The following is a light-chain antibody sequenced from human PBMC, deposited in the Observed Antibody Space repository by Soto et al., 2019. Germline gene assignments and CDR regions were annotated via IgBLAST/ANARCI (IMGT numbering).Light chain of an antibody. V-gene: IGLV1-40*01. J-gene: IGLJ1*01. CDR2: GNS. Sequence: QAVVTQPPSVSGAAGQRVTISCTGSSSNIGAGYDVHWYQQLPGTAPKLLLYGNSNRPSGVPDRFSGSKSGTSASLAITGLQAEDEADYCCQSYDSSLSGYVFGTGTKLTVL. CDR3: QSYDSSLSGYV. CDR1: SSNIGAGYD.